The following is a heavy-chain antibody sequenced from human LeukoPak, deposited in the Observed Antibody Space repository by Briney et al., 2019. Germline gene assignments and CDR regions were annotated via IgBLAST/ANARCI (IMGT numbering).Heavy chain of an antibody. CDR1: GYTFTSYG. Sequence: ASVNLSCKASGYTFTSYGISWVRQAPGQGLEWMGWISAYNGNTNYAQKLQGRVTMTTDTSTSTAYMELRSLRSDDTAVYYCARDLGYYDSSGYYPRPFDIWGQGTMVTVSS. D-gene: IGHD3-22*01. V-gene: IGHV1-18*01. CDR2: ISAYNGNT. CDR3: ARDLGYYDSSGYYPRPFDI. J-gene: IGHJ3*02.